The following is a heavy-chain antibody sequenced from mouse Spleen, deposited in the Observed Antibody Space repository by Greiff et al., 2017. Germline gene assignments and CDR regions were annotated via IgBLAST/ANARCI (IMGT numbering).Heavy chain of an antibody. CDR3: AREITTEDY. J-gene: IGHJ2*01. D-gene: IGHD2-4*01. Sequence: VQLQQSGPELVKPGASVKISCKASGYSFTGYYMNWVKQSPEKSLEWIGEINPSTGGTTYNQKFKAKATLTVDKSSSTAYMQLKSLTSEDSAVYYCAREITTEDYWGQGTTLTVSS. CDR2: INPSTGGT. V-gene: IGHV1-42*01. CDR1: GYSFTGYY.